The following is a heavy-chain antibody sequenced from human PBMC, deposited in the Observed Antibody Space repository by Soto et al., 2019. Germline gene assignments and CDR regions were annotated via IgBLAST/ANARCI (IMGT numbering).Heavy chain of an antibody. Sequence: HPGGSLRLSCAASGFTFSSYWMSWVRQAPGKGLEWVANIKQDGSEKYYVDSVKGRFTISRDNAKNSLYLQMNSLRAEDTAVYYCARDYGYSYGYGPYYYYGMDVWGQGTTVTVSS. J-gene: IGHJ6*02. CDR2: IKQDGSEK. V-gene: IGHV3-7*04. CDR3: ARDYGYSYGYGPYYYYGMDV. CDR1: GFTFSSYW. D-gene: IGHD5-18*01.